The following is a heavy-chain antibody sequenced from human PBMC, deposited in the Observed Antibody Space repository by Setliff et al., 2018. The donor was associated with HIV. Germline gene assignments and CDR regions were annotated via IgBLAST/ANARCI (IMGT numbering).Heavy chain of an antibody. D-gene: IGHD3-3*01. CDR1: GGSISSSSYY. Sequence: KPSETLSLTCTVSGGSISSSSYYWGWIRQPPGKGLDWIGSIYYSGNTYYNPSLKSRVTISVDTSESHFSLRLSSVSAADTGVYYCAIRDRSFDFWTGYYQRDFWSQGTLVTVSS. CDR2: IYYSGNT. J-gene: IGHJ4*02. V-gene: IGHV4-39*02. CDR3: AIRDRSFDFWTGYYQRDF.